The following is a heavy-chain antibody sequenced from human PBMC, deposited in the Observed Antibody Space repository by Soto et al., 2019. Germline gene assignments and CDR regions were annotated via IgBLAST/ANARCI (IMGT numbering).Heavy chain of an antibody. CDR3: ARGTYYYDSSGYLVSGY. D-gene: IGHD3-22*01. J-gene: IGHJ4*02. Sequence: GASVKVSCKASGYTFTSYYIHWVRQAPGQGFEWMGIINPSGGTTTYAQNFQGRVTMTRDTSTSTAYMELSSLRSEDTAVYYCARGTYYYDSSGYLVSGYWGQGTLVTVSS. V-gene: IGHV1-46*01. CDR2: INPSGGTT. CDR1: GYTFTSYY.